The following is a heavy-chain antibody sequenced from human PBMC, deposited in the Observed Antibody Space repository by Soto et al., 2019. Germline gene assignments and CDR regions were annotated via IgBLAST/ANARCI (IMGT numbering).Heavy chain of an antibody. CDR2: IYYSGST. V-gene: IGHV4-31*03. CDR3: ARGYCSSTSCRIGGFDY. J-gene: IGHJ4*02. Sequence: SETLSLTCTVSGGSISSGGYYWSWIRQHPGKGLEWIGYIYYSGSTYYNPSLKSRVTISVDTSKNQFSLKLSSVTAADTAVYYCARGYCSSTSCRIGGFDYWGQGPLVTVSS. CDR1: GGSISSGGYY. D-gene: IGHD2-2*01.